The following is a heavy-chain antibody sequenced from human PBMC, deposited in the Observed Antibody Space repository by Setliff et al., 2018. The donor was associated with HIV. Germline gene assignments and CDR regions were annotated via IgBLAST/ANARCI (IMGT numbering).Heavy chain of an antibody. Sequence: RASVKVACKASGYTFTSYGISWVRQAPGQGLEWMGWISAYNGDTNYAQKLQGRVTMTTDTSTSTAYMELRSLGSDDTAVYYRARRGHEVYGYYYYYYYMDVWGKGTTVTVSS. D-gene: IGHD2-8*01. CDR3: ARRGHEVYGYYYYYYYMDV. CDR2: ISAYNGDT. CDR1: GYTFTSYG. J-gene: IGHJ6*03. V-gene: IGHV1-18*01.